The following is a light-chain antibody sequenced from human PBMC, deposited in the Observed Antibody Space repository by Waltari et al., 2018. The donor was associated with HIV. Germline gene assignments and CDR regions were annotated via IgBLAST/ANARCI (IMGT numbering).Light chain of an antibody. CDR2: EGS. CDR3: CSYAGSSTLYV. CDR1: SSDVGSYNL. Sequence: QSALTQPASVSGSPGQSITISCTGTSSDVGSYNLVSWYQQHPGKAPKLMIYEGSKRPSGVSNRFPGSKSGNTASLTIAGLHAEDEADYYCCSYAGSSTLYVFGTGTKVTVL. V-gene: IGLV2-23*01. J-gene: IGLJ1*01.